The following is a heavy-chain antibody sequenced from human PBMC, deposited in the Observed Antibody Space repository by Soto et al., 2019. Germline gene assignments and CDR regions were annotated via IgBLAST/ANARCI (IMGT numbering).Heavy chain of an antibody. CDR2: IKSKTDGGTT. CDR1: GFTFSNAW. D-gene: IGHD3-10*01. CDR3: TTAQWFGELYYMDV. Sequence: GGSLRLSCAASGFTFSNAWMSWVRQAPGKGLEWVGRIKSKTDGGTTDYAAPVKGRFTISRDDSKNPLYLQMNSLKTEDTAVYYCTTAQWFGELYYMDVWGKGTTVTVSS. V-gene: IGHV3-15*01. J-gene: IGHJ6*03.